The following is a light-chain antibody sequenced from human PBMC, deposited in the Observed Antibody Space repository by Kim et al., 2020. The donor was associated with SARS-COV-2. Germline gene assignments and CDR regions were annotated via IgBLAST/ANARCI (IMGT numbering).Light chain of an antibody. CDR1: QSISYY. Sequence: SASVGGRVTITCRSSQSISYYLNWFQQKPGKAPSLLIYAASSLQSGVPSRFSGSGSGTDFTLTISDLQPEDFATYFCQQSYTTPYTFGQGTKLEI. J-gene: IGKJ2*01. V-gene: IGKV1-39*01. CDR2: AAS. CDR3: QQSYTTPYT.